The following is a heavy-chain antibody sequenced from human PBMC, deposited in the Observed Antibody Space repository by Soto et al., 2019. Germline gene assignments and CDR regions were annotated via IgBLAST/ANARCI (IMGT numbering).Heavy chain of an antibody. CDR2: IYYLGST. D-gene: IGHD3-10*01. CDR3: ARDGYDGSGSPYPAY. J-gene: IGHJ4*02. V-gene: IGHV4-59*01. CDR1: GDSMIEYF. Sequence: SETLSLTCTVSGDSMIEYFWSWVRQSPGKGLEWIGYIYYLGSTDYNPSLKSRVTISVDTSKRQFSLKLNSVTAADTAIYYCARDGYDGSGSPYPAYWGPGIQVTVSS.